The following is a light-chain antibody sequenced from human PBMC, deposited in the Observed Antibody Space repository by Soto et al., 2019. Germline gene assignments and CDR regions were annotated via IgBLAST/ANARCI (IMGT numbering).Light chain of an antibody. CDR3: SSYTSGFYV. CDR1: SSDVGGYNY. J-gene: IGLJ1*01. CDR2: DVS. V-gene: IGLV2-14*01. Sequence: QSVLTQPASVSGSPGQSITISCTGTSSDVGGYNYVSWYQQHPGKAPKLMIYDVSDRPSGVSNRFSGSKSGNTASLTISGLQAEDVADYYCSSYTSGFYVFGTGTKVTVL.